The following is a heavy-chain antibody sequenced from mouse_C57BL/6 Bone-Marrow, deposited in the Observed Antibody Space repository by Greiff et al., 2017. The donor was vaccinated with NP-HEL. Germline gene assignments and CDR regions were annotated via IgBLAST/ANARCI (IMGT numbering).Heavy chain of an antibody. J-gene: IGHJ3*01. D-gene: IGHD1-1*01. V-gene: IGHV1-81*01. CDR3: ASRGFITTVPSWFAY. CDR2: IYPRSGNT. CDR1: GYTFTSYG. Sequence: QVQLQQSGAELARPGASVKLSCKASGYTFTSYGISWVKQRTGQGLEWIGEIYPRSGNTYYNEKFKGKATLTADKSSSTAYMELRSLTSEYSAVYFWASRGFITTVPSWFAYWGQGTLVTVSA.